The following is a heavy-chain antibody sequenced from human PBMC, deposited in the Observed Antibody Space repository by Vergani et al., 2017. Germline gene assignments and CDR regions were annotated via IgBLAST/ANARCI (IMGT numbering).Heavy chain of an antibody. CDR1: GGSISSYY. Sequence: QVQLQESGPGLVTPSETLSLTCTVSGGSISSYYWSWIRQPPGKGLEWIGYIYYSGSTNYNPSLKSRVTISVDTSKNQFSLKLSSVTAADTAVYYCARDPIVVVPAAPQGGFDPWGQGTLVTVSS. D-gene: IGHD2-2*01. J-gene: IGHJ5*02. V-gene: IGHV4-59*12. CDR3: ARDPIVVVPAAPQGGFDP. CDR2: IYYSGST.